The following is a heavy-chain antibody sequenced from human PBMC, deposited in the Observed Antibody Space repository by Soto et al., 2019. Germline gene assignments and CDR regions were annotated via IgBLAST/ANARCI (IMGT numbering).Heavy chain of an antibody. CDR3: ARVMCSTSCYDRGWFDP. Sequence: ASVKVSCKASGYTFTSYAMHWVRQAPGQRLEWMGWINAGNGNTKYSQKFQGRVTITRDTSASTAYMELSSLRSDDTAVYYCARVMCSTSCYDRGWFDPWGQGTLVTVSS. CDR2: INAGNGNT. J-gene: IGHJ5*02. CDR1: GYTFTSYA. V-gene: IGHV1-3*01. D-gene: IGHD2-2*01.